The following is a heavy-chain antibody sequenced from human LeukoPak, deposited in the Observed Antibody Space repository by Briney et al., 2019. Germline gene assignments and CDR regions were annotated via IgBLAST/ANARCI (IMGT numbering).Heavy chain of an antibody. V-gene: IGHV3-48*03. CDR3: AKDRRIEYYYGSGSSINWFDP. D-gene: IGHD3-10*01. CDR1: GFTFSSYE. Sequence: GSLRLSCAASGFTFSSYEMNWVRQAPGKGLEWVSYISSSGSTIYYADSVKGRFTISRDNAKNSLYLQMNSLRAEDTAVYYCAKDRRIEYYYGSGSSINWFDPWGQGTLVTVSS. J-gene: IGHJ5*02. CDR2: ISSSGSTI.